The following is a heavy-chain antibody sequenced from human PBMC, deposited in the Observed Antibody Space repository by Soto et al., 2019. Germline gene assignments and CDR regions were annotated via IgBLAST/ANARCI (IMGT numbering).Heavy chain of an antibody. J-gene: IGHJ3*02. CDR2: IIPIFGTA. V-gene: IGHV1-69*06. D-gene: IGHD3-9*01. CDR3: ARPGFDWLLPHDAFDI. CDR1: GGTFSSYA. Sequence: GASVKVSCKASGGTFSSYAISWVRQAPGQGLEWMGGIIPIFGTANYAQKFQGRVTITADKSTNTAYMELSSLRSEDTAVYYCARPGFDWLLPHDAFDIWGQGTMVTVSS.